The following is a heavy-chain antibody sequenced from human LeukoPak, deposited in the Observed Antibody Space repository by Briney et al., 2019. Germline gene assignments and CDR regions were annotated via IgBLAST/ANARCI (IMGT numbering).Heavy chain of an antibody. CDR1: GYSFTSYW. CDR2: IYPGDSDT. V-gene: IGHV5-51*01. Sequence: GESLQISCKGSGYSFTSYWIGWVRQMPGKGLEWMGIIYPGDSDTRYSPSFQGQVTISADKSISTAYLQWSSLKASDTAMYYCARLTTGIAVAQHAFDIWGQGTMVTVSS. D-gene: IGHD6-19*01. CDR3: ARLTTGIAVAQHAFDI. J-gene: IGHJ3*02.